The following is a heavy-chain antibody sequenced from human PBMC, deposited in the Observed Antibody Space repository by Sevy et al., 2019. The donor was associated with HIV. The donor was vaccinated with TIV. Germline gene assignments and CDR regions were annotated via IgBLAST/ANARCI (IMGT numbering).Heavy chain of an antibody. V-gene: IGHV1-46*01. CDR2: INPSGGST. J-gene: IGHJ5*02. CDR1: GYTFTSYY. CDR3: AGGPEYYYGSGSGLNWFDP. D-gene: IGHD3-10*01. Sequence: ASVKVSCKASGYTFTSYYMHWVRQAPGQGLEWMGIINPSGGSTSYAQKFQGRVTMTRDTSTSTVYMELSSLRSEDTAVYYCAGGPEYYYGSGSGLNWFDPWGQGTLVTVSS.